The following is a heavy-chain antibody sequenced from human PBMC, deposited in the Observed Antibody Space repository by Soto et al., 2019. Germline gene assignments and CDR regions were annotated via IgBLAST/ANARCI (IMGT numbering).Heavy chain of an antibody. Sequence: EVQLVESGGGLVQPGGSLRLSCAASGFAVSSFWMSWVRQAPGKGPEWVANIKRDGSEKYYVDSVKGRFTISRDNAKNSLYLQMNSLRAEDTAVYYCARDYDFWSGSNSCFDYWGQGTLVTVSS. CDR2: IKRDGSEK. CDR1: GFAVSSFW. J-gene: IGHJ4*02. CDR3: ARDYDFWSGSNSCFDY. V-gene: IGHV3-7*01. D-gene: IGHD3-3*01.